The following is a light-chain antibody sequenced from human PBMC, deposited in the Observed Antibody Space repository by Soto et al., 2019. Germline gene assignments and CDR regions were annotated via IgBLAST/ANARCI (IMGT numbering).Light chain of an antibody. V-gene: IGKV1-33*01. CDR1: QDISNY. J-gene: IGKJ4*01. CDR2: DAS. CDR3: QQYDNLPFT. Sequence: DIQMTQSPSSLSASVGDRVTITCQASQDISNYLNWYQQKPGKAPKLLIYDASNLETGVPSRFSGSGSGTDFTFTNSSLQPEDIATYYCQQYDNLPFTFGGGTKVEIK.